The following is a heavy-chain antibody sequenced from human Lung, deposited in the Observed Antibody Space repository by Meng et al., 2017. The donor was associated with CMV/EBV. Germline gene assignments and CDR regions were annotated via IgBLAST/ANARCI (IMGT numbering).Heavy chain of an antibody. CDR1: GFTFSSYE. J-gene: IGHJ6*02. V-gene: IGHV3-48*03. D-gene: IGHD2-21*01. CDR2: ISSSGTYI. Sequence: SXKISXAASGFTFSSYEMNWVRQAPGKGLEWVSYISSSGTYIYYADSVKGRFTISRDNAQNSLYLQMNSLRAEDTAVYYCARDVSPRSSAYFAIYYFYALDVWGQGXTVTVSS. CDR3: ARDVSPRSSAYFAIYYFYALDV.